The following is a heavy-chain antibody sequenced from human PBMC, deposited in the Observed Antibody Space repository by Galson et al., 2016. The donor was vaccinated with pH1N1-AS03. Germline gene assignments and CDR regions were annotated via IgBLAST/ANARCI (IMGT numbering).Heavy chain of an antibody. CDR3: AKDIGVLMVYTEGPFDY. D-gene: IGHD2-8*01. V-gene: IGHV3-9*01. CDR2: ISWNSDKI. J-gene: IGHJ4*02. Sequence: SLRLSCAASGFSFDDYAMHWVRQAPGKGLEWVSSISWNSDKITYADSMKGRFTISRDNAKNSLYLEMNNLRAEDTALYYCAKDIGVLMVYTEGPFDYWGPGTLVTVSS. CDR1: GFSFDDYA.